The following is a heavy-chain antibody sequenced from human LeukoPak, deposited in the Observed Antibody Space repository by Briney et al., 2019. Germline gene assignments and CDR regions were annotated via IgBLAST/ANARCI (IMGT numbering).Heavy chain of an antibody. CDR2: INHSGST. CDR1: GGSFSGYY. J-gene: IGHJ4*02. D-gene: IGHD6-13*01. Sequence: SETLSLTCAVYGGSFSGYYWSWIRQPPGKGLEWIGEINHSGSTNYNPPLKSRVTISVDTSKNQFSLKLSSVTAADTAVYYCARVSSSHDYWGQGTLVTVSS. V-gene: IGHV4-34*01. CDR3: ARVSSSHDY.